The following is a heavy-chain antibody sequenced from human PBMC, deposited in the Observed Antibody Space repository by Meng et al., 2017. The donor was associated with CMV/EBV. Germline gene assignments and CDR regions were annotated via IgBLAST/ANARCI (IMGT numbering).Heavy chain of an antibody. J-gene: IGHJ5*02. CDR2: FDPEDGET. V-gene: IGHV1-24*01. D-gene: IGHD1/OR15-1a*01. CDR3: ATAKLDQEWFDP. Sequence: ASVKVSCKVSGYTLTELSMHWVRQAPGNGLEWMGGFDPEDGETIYAQKFQGRVTMTEDTSTDTAYMELSSLRSEDTAVYYCATAKLDQEWFDPWGQGTLVTVSS. CDR1: GYTLTELS.